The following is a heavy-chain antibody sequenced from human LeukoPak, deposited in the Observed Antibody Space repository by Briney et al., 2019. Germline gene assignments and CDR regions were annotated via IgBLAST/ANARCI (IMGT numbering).Heavy chain of an antibody. Sequence: SETLSLTCTVSGGSIGSYYWSWIRQPPGKGLEWIGYIYYSGSTNYNPSLKSRVTISVDTSKNQFSLKLSSVTAADTAVYYCARGIYDFWSGYYLWGQGTLVTVSS. CDR2: IYYSGST. D-gene: IGHD3-3*01. CDR1: GGSIGSYY. V-gene: IGHV4-59*01. CDR3: ARGIYDFWSGYYL. J-gene: IGHJ4*02.